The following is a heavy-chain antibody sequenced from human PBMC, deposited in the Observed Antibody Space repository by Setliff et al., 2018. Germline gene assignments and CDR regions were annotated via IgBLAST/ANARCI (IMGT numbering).Heavy chain of an antibody. J-gene: IGHJ4*02. CDR3: ARPGRINYWDSFDY. V-gene: IGHV3-7*01. D-gene: IGHD1-26*01. CDR2: INQDGSEK. Sequence: GGSLRLSCAASGFTFSSYWMSWVRQAPGKGWEWVANINQDGSEKYYVDSVKGRFTISRDNAKNSLYLQMNSLRADDTAVYYCARPGRINYWDSFDYWGQGTLVTVSS. CDR1: GFTFSSYW.